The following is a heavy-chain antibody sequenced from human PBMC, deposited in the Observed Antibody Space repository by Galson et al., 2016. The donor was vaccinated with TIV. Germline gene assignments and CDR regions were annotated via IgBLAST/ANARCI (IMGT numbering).Heavy chain of an antibody. D-gene: IGHD3-22*01. J-gene: IGHJ3*01. V-gene: IGHV3-21*06. CDR1: GFTFSGYA. CDR3: ARGGSDYYDRGGYYSDAFDV. CDR2: ISVTGAYI. Sequence: SLRLSCAASGFTFSGYAMHWVRQTPGKGLEWVSSISVTGAYIFYADSMKGRFIVSRDSAKHSLFLQMSSLRVDDTAVYYCARGGSDYYDRGGYYSDAFDVWGHGTTVTVSS.